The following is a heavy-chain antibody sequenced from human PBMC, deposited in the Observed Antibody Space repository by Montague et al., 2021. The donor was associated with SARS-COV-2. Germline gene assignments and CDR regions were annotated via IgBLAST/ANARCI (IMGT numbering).Heavy chain of an antibody. CDR2: IYWDEDN. V-gene: IGHV2-5*02. CDR3: AHISKLARVRWFDP. J-gene: IGHJ5*02. Sequence: TLSLTCTVSGFALTSSGEGVGWIRQPPGKALEWLALIYWDEDNRYSPSLKNRLVVTNDSAKNQVVLTVINMDPADTGTYYCAHISKLARVRWFDPWGQGTIVTVSS. D-gene: IGHD3-16*02. CDR1: GFALTSSGEG.